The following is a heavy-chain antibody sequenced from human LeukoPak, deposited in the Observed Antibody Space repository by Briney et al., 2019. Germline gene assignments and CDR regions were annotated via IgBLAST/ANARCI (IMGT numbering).Heavy chain of an antibody. J-gene: IGHJ3*02. Sequence: RASVKVSCKASGYTFTSYYMHWVRQAPGQGLEWMGIINPSGGSTSYAQKFQGRVTMTRDTSTSTVYMELSSLRSEDTAVYYCATKQGGYDAFDIWGQGTMGTVSS. CDR2: INPSGGST. V-gene: IGHV1-46*01. D-gene: IGHD5-12*01. CDR3: ATKQGGYDAFDI. CDR1: GYTFTSYY.